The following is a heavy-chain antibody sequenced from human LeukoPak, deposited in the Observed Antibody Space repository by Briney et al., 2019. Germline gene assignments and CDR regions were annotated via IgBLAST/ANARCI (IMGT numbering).Heavy chain of an antibody. V-gene: IGHV3-49*04. CDR1: GFTFADYA. Sequence: GGSLRLSCTASGFTFADYAMSWVRQAPGKGLEWVGFIRGKAYGGATEYAASVKGRFTISRDDSKSITYLQMHSLKIEGTAVYYCTRVTLDYWGQGTRVTVSS. CDR2: IRGKAYGGAT. CDR3: TRVTLDY. J-gene: IGHJ4*02.